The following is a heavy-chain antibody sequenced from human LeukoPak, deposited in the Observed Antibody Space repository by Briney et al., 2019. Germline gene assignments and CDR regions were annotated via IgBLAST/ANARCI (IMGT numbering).Heavy chain of an antibody. J-gene: IGHJ4*02. CDR3: ARGTHWDYYDSSGYYGY. D-gene: IGHD3-22*01. Sequence: ASVKVSCKASGYTFTSYGISWVRRAPGQGLEWMGWISTYNGNTNSAQKLQGRVTMTTDTSTSTAYMELRSLRSDDTAVYYCARGTHWDYYDSSGYYGYWGQGTLVTVSS. CDR1: GYTFTSYG. V-gene: IGHV1-18*01. CDR2: ISTYNGNT.